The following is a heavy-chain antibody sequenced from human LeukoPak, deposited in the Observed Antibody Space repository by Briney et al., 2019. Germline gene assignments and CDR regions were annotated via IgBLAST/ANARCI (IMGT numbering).Heavy chain of an antibody. V-gene: IGHV4-34*01. CDR2: INHSGST. J-gene: IGHJ6*02. D-gene: IGHD6-13*01. Sequence: SETLSLTCTVSGGSISSYYWSWIRQPPGKGLEWIGEINHSGSTNYNPSLKSRVTISVDTSKNQFSLKLSSVTAADTAVYYCARLKAAAPKYGMDVWGQGTTVTVSS. CDR3: ARLKAAAPKYGMDV. CDR1: GGSISSYY.